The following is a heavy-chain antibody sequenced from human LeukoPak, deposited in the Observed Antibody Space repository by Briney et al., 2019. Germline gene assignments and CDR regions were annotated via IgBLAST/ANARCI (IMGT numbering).Heavy chain of an antibody. D-gene: IGHD5-24*01. V-gene: IGHV4-59*01. CDR1: GGSISSYY. CDR3: ARSRWLQHNFDY. Sequence: SQTLSLTCTVSGGSISSYYWSWIRQPPGKGLEWIGYIYYSGSTNYNPSLKSRVTISVDTSKNQFSLKLSSVTAADTAVYYCARSRWLQHNFDYWGQGTLVTVSS. CDR2: IYYSGST. J-gene: IGHJ4*02.